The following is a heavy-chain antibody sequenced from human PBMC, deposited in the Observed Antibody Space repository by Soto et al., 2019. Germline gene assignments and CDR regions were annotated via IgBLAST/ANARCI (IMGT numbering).Heavy chain of an antibody. CDR2: INHSGST. V-gene: IGHV4-34*01. Sequence: SETLSLTCAVYGGSFSGYYWSWIRQPPGKGLEWIGEINHSGSTDYNPSLKSRVTISVDTSKNQFSLKLSSVTAADTAVYYCARDLVVPAADPDSYYYYMDVWGKGTTVTVSS. D-gene: IGHD2-2*01. CDR1: GGSFSGYY. J-gene: IGHJ6*03. CDR3: ARDLVVPAADPDSYYYYMDV.